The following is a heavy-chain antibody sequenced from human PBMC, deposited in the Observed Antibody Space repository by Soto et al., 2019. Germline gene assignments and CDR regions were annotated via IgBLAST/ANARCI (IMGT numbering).Heavy chain of an antibody. CDR1: GGYISSSYY. V-gene: IGHV4-59*08. CDR3: PTQLIEMSSFAAFDI. J-gene: IGHJ3*02. Sequence: SETLSLTCTVSGGYISSSYYCSWIRQSPGKGLEWIGYIYYSGSTNYNPSLKSRVTISVDTSKNQFSLKLSSVTAADTVVYYCPTQLIEMSSFAAFDIWGQGTMVTVSS. CDR2: IYYSGST. D-gene: IGHD3-22*01.